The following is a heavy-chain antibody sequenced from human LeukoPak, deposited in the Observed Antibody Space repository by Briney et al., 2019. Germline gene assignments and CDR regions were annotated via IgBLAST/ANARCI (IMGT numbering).Heavy chain of an antibody. CDR3: ARQAFRVGASYYFDY. CDR1: GGSISSYY. CDR2: IYYSGST. D-gene: IGHD1-26*01. J-gene: IGHJ4*02. V-gene: IGHV4-59*04. Sequence: SETLSLTCTVSGGSISSYYWSWIRQPPGKGLEWIGYIYYSGSTYYNPSLKSRVTISVDTSKNQISLKLSSVTAADTAVYYCARQAFRVGASYYFDYWGQGTLVTVSS.